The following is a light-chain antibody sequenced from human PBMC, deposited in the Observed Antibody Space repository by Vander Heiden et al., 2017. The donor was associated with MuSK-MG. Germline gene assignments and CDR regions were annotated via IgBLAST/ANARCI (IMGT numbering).Light chain of an antibody. CDR1: QSVSSY. CDR3: QQRSNWQLT. CDR2: DAS. V-gene: IGKV3-11*01. J-gene: IGKJ4*01. Sequence: EIVLTQSPATLSLSPGERATLSCRASQSVSSYLAWYQQKPGQAPRLLIYDASNRATGIPARFSGSGSGTDFTLTISSLEPEDFAVYYCQQRSNWQLTFGGGIKVEIK.